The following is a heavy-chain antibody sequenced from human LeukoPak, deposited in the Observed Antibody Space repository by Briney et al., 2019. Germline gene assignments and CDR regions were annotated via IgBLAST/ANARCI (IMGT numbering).Heavy chain of an antibody. CDR2: LYSGGST. V-gene: IGHV3-53*01. Sequence: PGGSLRLSCAASGFTVSSNYMSWVRQAPGKGLEWVSVLYSGGSTYYADSVKGRFTISRDNSKNTLYLQMNSLRAEDTAVYYCARLKQGRSGWFDPWGQGTLVSVSS. CDR3: ARLKQGRSGWFDP. CDR1: GFTVSSNY. J-gene: IGHJ5*02.